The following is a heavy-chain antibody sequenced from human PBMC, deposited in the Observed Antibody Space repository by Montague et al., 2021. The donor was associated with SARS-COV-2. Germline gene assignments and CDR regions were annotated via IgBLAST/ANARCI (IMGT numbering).Heavy chain of an antibody. J-gene: IGHJ4*02. V-gene: IGHV4-39*01. D-gene: IGHD6-25*01. CDR2: IHSSGST. Sequence: SETLSLTCTVAGGSISSGSYYWGWLRQAPGKGLEGNGNIHSSGSTYSNSRVTISVDTSKNLFSLTVTSVTAADTAVYYCARRLAGSGWLDYWGQGTLVTVSS. CDR3: ARRLAGSGWLDY. CDR1: GGSISSGSYY.